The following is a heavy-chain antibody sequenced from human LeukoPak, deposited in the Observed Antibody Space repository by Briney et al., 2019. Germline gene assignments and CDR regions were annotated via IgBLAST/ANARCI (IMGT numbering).Heavy chain of an antibody. Sequence: GASVKVSCKASGYTFTSYAMHWVRQAPGQGLEWMGWINAGNGNTKYSQKFQGRVTITRDTSTSTAYMELSSLRSEDTAVYYCARAPYYYDSSGYYYVHWGQGTLVTVSS. CDR3: ARAPYYYDSSGYYYVH. CDR2: INAGNGNT. J-gene: IGHJ4*02. D-gene: IGHD3-22*01. V-gene: IGHV1-3*01. CDR1: GYTFTSYA.